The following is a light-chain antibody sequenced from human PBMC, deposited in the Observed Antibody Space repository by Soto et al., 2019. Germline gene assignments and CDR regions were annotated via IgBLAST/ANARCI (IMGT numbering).Light chain of an antibody. J-gene: IGLJ3*02. CDR1: SSDVGGYNY. V-gene: IGLV2-14*01. CDR3: SSYTGSSTWV. Sequence: QSVLTQPASVSGSPGQSIAISCTGTSSDVGGYNYVSWYQQHPGKTPNLMIYDVSNRPSGVSNRFSGSKSGNTASLTISGLHAEDEADYYCSSYTGSSTWVFGGGTKLTVL. CDR2: DVS.